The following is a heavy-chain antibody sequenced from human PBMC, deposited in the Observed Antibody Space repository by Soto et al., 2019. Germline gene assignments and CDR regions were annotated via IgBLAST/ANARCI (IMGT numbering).Heavy chain of an antibody. Sequence: QVPLQESGSGLMKPSQTLSLTCSVSSGSISSGAYSWTWIRQPPGKGLEWIGHIDASGVTYYNLSLESRVTISSDKSRNQFSLRLTSVTAADTAVYYCARGGSRDQHYYYGLDVWGQGTTVTVSS. CDR2: IDASGVT. D-gene: IGHD3-10*01. J-gene: IGHJ6*02. CDR3: ARGGSRDQHYYYGLDV. CDR1: SGSISSGAYS. V-gene: IGHV4-30-2*01.